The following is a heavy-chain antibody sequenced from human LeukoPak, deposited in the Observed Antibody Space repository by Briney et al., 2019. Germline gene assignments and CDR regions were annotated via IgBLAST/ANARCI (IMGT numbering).Heavy chain of an antibody. J-gene: IGHJ4*02. CDR1: GGSITSGSYY. CDR2: IYYSGST. CDR3: ARGTYYDFWSGYYNPNYFDY. D-gene: IGHD3-3*01. V-gene: IGHV4-61*01. Sequence: SETLSLTCTVSGGSITSGSYYWSWIRQPPGKGLEWIGYIYYSGSTNYNPSLKSRVTISVDTSKNQFSLKLSSVTAADTAVYYCARGTYYDFWSGYYNPNYFDYWGQGTLVTVSS.